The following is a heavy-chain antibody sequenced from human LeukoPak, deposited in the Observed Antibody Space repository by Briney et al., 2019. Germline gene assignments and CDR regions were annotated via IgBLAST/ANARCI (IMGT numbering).Heavy chain of an antibody. J-gene: IGHJ4*02. CDR3: AKVHDCGGQGDY. V-gene: IGHV1-24*01. D-gene: IGHD4-23*01. CDR1: GYTLTELS. CDR2: FDPEDGET. Sequence: ASVKVSCKVSGYTLTELSMHWVRQAPGKGLEWMGGFDPEDGETIYAQKFQGRVTMTEDTSTDTAYMELSSLRSEDTAVYYCAKVHDCGGQGDYWGQGTLVTVSS.